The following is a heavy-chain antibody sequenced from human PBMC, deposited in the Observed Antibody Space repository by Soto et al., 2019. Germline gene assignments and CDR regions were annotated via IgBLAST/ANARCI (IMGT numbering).Heavy chain of an antibody. CDR2: INAGNGNT. Sequence: ASVKVSCKASGYTFTSYAMHWVRHAPGQRLEWMGWINAGNGNTKYSQKFQGRVTITRDTSASTAYMELSSLRSDDTAIYFCARDSRRSYCGGDCFPDYWGQGTLVTVSS. D-gene: IGHD2-21*02. CDR3: ARDSRRSYCGGDCFPDY. V-gene: IGHV1-3*01. CDR1: GYTFTSYA. J-gene: IGHJ4*02.